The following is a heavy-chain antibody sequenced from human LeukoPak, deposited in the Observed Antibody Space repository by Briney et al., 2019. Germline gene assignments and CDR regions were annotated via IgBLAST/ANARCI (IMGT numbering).Heavy chain of an antibody. CDR1: GVSIDKYY. CDR3: ARDAPPPYCSVGTCYFDY. Sequence: SETLSLTCNVSGVSIDKYYWTWIRQPPGKGLEWIGYIYYSGSTNYNPSLKSRVTISLDTSKNQFSLKLFSVTAADTAVYYCARDAPPPYCSVGTCYFDYWGQGSLVTVSS. CDR2: IYYSGST. D-gene: IGHD2-15*01. J-gene: IGHJ4*02. V-gene: IGHV4-59*12.